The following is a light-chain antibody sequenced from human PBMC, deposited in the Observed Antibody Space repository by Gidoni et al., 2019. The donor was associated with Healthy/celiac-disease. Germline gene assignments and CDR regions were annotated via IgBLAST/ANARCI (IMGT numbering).Light chain of an antibody. V-gene: IGKV1-33*01. CDR1: QDISNY. CDR3: QQYDNLPST. Sequence: EIQMTQSPSSLSASVGDRDTITCQASQDISNYFNWYQQKPGKAPKLLIYDASNLETGVPSRFSGSGSGTDFTFTISSLQPEDIATYYCQQYDNLPSTFXQXTRLEIK. J-gene: IGKJ5*01. CDR2: DAS.